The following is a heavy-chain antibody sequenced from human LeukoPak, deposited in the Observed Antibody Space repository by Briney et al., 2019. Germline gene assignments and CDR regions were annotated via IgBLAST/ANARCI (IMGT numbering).Heavy chain of an antibody. D-gene: IGHD1-7*01. J-gene: IGHJ4*02. CDR3: ARDPGGTGTSDFDF. CDR1: GDSVRSYY. V-gene: IGHV4-59*02. Sequence: TSEILSLTCTVSGDSVRSYYWSWIRQPPGKGLEWIGEISGNGNTRYNPSLSSRVTISVDTSKNQFSLRLNSVTAADTAVYYCARDPGGTGTSDFDFWGQGTLVTVSS. CDR2: ISGNGNT.